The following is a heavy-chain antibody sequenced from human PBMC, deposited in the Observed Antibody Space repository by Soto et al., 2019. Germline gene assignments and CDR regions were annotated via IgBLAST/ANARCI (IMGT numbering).Heavy chain of an antibody. CDR3: ARVGVPLGGMDV. CDR2: INSDGSST. V-gene: IGHV3-74*01. D-gene: IGHD3-16*01. CDR1: GFTFSSYW. Sequence: EVQLVESGGGLVQPGGSLRLSCAASGFTFSSYWMHWVRQAPGKGLVWVSRINSDGSSTSYADSVKGRFTISRDNAKNTLHLQMNSLRAEDTAVYYCARVGVPLGGMDVWGQGTTVTVSS. J-gene: IGHJ6*02.